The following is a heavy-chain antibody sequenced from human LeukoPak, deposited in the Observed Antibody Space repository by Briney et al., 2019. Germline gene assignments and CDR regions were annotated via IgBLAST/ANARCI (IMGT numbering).Heavy chain of an antibody. J-gene: IGHJ6*02. CDR3: ARLPGEQGPKYYYGMDV. CDR2: IYYSGST. CDR1: GGSISSYY. D-gene: IGHD3-10*01. V-gene: IGHV4-59*01. Sequence: PSETLSLTCTVSGGSISSYYWSWIRQPPGKGLEWIGYIYYSGSTNYNPSPKSRVTISVDTSKNQFSLKLSSVTAADTAVYYCARLPGEQGPKYYYGMDVWGQGTTVTVSS.